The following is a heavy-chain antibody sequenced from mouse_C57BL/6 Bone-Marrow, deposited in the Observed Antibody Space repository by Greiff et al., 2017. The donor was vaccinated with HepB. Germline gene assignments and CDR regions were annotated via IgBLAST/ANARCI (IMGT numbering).Heavy chain of an antibody. V-gene: IGHV1-59*01. Sequence: QVQLQQPGAELVRPGTSVKLSCKASGYTFTSYWMHWVKQRPGQGLEWIGVIDPSDSYTNYNQKFKGKATLTVDTSSSTAYMQLSSLTSEDSAVYYCARPHLYYGYDCPFDDWGQGTTVTVSS. J-gene: IGHJ2*01. CDR3: ARPHLYYGYDCPFDD. CDR2: IDPSDSYT. D-gene: IGHD2-2*01. CDR1: GYTFTSYW.